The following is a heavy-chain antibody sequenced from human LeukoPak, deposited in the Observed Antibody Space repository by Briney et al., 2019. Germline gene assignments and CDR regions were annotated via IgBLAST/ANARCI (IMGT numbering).Heavy chain of an antibody. V-gene: IGHV4-39*07. CDR1: GGSISSSSHY. Sequence: ETLSLTCTVSGGSISSSSHYWGWIRQPPGKGLEWIGSIYYSGSTYYNPSLKSRVTMSLDTSKNQFSLKLSSVTAADTAVYYCARVWGGIVGGRFDFWGQGTLVTVSS. CDR2: IYYSGST. CDR3: ARVWGGIVGGRFDF. J-gene: IGHJ4*02. D-gene: IGHD1-26*01.